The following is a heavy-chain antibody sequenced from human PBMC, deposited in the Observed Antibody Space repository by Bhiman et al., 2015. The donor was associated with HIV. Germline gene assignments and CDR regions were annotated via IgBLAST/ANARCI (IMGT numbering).Heavy chain of an antibody. Sequence: EVQLVESGGGLIQPGGSLRLSCAASGFTVSSNYMSWVRQAPGKGLEWVSIIYSGGSTYYADSVKGRFTISRDNSKNTLYLQMNSLRAEDTAVYYCARDQYSSGWYFDYWGQGTLVTVSS. V-gene: IGHV3-53*01. D-gene: IGHD6-19*01. CDR3: ARDQYSSGWYFDY. J-gene: IGHJ4*02. CDR2: IYSGGST. CDR1: GFTVSSNY.